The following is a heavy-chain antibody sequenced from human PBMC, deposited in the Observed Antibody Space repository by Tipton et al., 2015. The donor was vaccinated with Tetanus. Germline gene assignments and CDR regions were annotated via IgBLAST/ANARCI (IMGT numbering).Heavy chain of an antibody. V-gene: IGHV4-39*01. D-gene: IGHD2-21*02. CDR3: ARTADNWFAP. J-gene: IGHJ5*02. Sequence: TLSLTCTVSRGSINSGTFYWDWIRQPPGKGLEWIGNIYYNGNMLENPSLKGRVPLSLDKSKNQFSLNLTSVTAADTAVYYCARTADNWFAPWGQGILVTVSS. CDR2: IYYNGNM. CDR1: RGSINSGTFY.